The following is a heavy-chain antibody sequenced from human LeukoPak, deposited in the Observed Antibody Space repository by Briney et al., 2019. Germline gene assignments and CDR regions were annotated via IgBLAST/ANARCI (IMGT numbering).Heavy chain of an antibody. Sequence: ASVKVSCKASGYTFTSYGINWVRQAPGQGLEWMGWISGYNGYTYYAQKLQGRVTVTTDTSTSTAYMELRSLRSGDTAVYYCARGAVNRYNWNDDNFYYYYMDVWGKGTTVTISS. J-gene: IGHJ6*03. D-gene: IGHD1-1*01. CDR2: ISGYNGYT. V-gene: IGHV1-18*01. CDR3: ARGAVNRYNWNDDNFYYYYMDV. CDR1: GYTFTSYG.